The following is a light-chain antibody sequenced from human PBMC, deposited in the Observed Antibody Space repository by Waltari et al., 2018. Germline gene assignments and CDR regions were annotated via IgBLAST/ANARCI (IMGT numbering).Light chain of an antibody. CDR3: NSYTGSSSWV. Sequence: QSALTQPASVSGSPGQSITISCTGTSSDVGFYNYVSWYQQHPGKAPKLIIYDVFERPSGVSNRFSGSKSGNTASLTISGLLAEDEADYYCNSYTGSSSWVFGRGTKLTVL. V-gene: IGLV2-14*01. J-gene: IGLJ3*02. CDR1: SSDVGFYNY. CDR2: DVF.